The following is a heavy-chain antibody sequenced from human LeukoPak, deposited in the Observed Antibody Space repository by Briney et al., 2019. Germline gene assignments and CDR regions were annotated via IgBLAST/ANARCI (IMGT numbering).Heavy chain of an antibody. J-gene: IGHJ4*02. Sequence: SVKVSCKASGGTFSSYAISWVRQASGQGLEGVGGIIPIFGTANYAQKFQGRVTITADKSTSTAYMELSSLRSEDTAVYYCARRWGYCSGGSCYVGSYFDSWGQGTLVTVSS. CDR2: IIPIFGTA. V-gene: IGHV1-69*06. D-gene: IGHD2-15*01. CDR3: ARRWGYCSGGSCYVGSYFDS. CDR1: GGTFSSYA.